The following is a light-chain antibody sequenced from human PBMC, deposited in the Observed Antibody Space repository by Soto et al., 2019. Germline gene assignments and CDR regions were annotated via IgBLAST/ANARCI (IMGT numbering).Light chain of an antibody. CDR2: GNS. J-gene: IGLJ2*01. CDR1: SSNIGAGYD. CDR3: QSYDSSLEVV. V-gene: IGLV1-40*01. Sequence: QSVLTQPPSVSGAPGQRVTISCTGSSSNIGAGYDVHWYQQLPGTAPKLLIYGNSNRPSGVPDRFSGSKSGTSASLAITGLQAGDEADYYCQSYDSSLEVVFGGGTKVTVL.